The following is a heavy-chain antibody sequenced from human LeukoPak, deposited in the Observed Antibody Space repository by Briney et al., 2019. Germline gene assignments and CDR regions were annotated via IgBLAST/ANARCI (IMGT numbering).Heavy chain of an antibody. D-gene: IGHD6-13*01. CDR3: ASTDRDSSSSLYYFDY. CDR2: IYYSGST. Sequence: SETLSLTCTVSGGSISSSSYYWGWIRQPPGKGLEWIGSIYYSGSTYYNPSLKSRVTISVDTSKNQFSLKLSSVTAADTAVYYCASTDRDSSSSLYYFDYWGQGTLVTVSS. CDR1: GGSISSSSYY. V-gene: IGHV4-39*07. J-gene: IGHJ4*02.